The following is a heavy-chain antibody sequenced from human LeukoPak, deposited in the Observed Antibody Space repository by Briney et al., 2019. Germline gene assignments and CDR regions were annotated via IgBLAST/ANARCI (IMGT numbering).Heavy chain of an antibody. V-gene: IGHV4-39*07. CDR2: IYYSGST. D-gene: IGHD2-15*01. Sequence: SETLSLTCTVSGGSISSSSYYWGWIRQPPGKGLEWIGSIYYSGSTYYNPSLKSRVTISVDTSKNQFSLKLSSVTAADTAVYYCARENCSGGSCYIHYWGQGTLVTVSS. CDR3: ARENCSGGSCYIHY. CDR1: GGSISSSSYY. J-gene: IGHJ4*02.